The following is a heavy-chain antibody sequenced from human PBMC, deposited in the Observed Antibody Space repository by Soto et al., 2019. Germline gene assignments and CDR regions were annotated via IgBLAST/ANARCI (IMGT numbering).Heavy chain of an antibody. J-gene: IGHJ4*02. V-gene: IGHV3-23*01. CDR1: GFTFSHYP. Sequence: EVQVSESGGGLVQPGGSLRLSCATSGFTFSHYPMNWVRQAPGKGLEWVSGISAGGDRTYYADSVKGRLTIFRDNSKNSVSLQMNSLRVEDTAVYYCARRVWGQGTLVTVSS. CDR3: ARRV. CDR2: ISAGGDRT.